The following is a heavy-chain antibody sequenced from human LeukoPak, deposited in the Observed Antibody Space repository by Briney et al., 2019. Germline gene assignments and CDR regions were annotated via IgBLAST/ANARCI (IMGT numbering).Heavy chain of an antibody. V-gene: IGHV3-21*01. Sequence: GGSLRLSCAASGFAFSNYAMSWVRQAPGKGLEWVSSISSSSSYIYYADSVKGRFTISRDNAKNSLYLQMNSLRAEDTAVYYCARDSSGYYVPRYFQHWGQGTLVTVSS. CDR3: ARDSSGYYVPRYFQH. J-gene: IGHJ1*01. CDR1: GFAFSNYA. CDR2: ISSSSSYI. D-gene: IGHD3-22*01.